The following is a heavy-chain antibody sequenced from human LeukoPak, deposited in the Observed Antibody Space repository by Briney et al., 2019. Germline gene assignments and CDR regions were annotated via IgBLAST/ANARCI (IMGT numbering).Heavy chain of an antibody. D-gene: IGHD4-17*01. CDR1: GFTFSSYA. V-gene: IGHV3-23*01. CDR3: VKDSLMTTVTSRMDFDY. CDR2: ISGSRGSRGST. Sequence: GGSLILSCAASGFTFSSYAMTWVRQAPGKGLEWVSAISGSRGSRGSTYYADSVKGRFTISRDNSKNMVHLQMTSLRREDTAVYYCVKDSLMTTVTSRMDFDYWGQGALVTVSS. J-gene: IGHJ4*02.